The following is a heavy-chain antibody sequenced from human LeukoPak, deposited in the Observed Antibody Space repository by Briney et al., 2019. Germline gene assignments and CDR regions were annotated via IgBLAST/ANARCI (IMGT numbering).Heavy chain of an antibody. J-gene: IGHJ4*02. CDR3: AADLAGSGSYYHFDY. CDR1: GFTFTSSA. Sequence: SVKVSCKASGFTFTSSAVQWVRQARGQRLEWIGWIVVGSGNTNYAQKLQERVTITRDMSTSTAYMELSSLRSEDTAVYYCAADLAGSGSYYHFDYWGQGTLVTVSS. V-gene: IGHV1-58*01. CDR2: IVVGSGNT. D-gene: IGHD3-10*01.